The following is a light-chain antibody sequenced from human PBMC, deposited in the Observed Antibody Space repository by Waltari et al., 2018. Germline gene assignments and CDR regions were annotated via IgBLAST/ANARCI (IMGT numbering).Light chain of an antibody. CDR1: QSVLYSSNNKNY. Sequence: DIVMTQSPDSLAVSLGERATINCKPSQSVLYSSNNKNYLAWYQQKPGQPPKLLIYWASTRESGVTDRFSGSGSGTDFTLTISSLQAEDVAVYYCQQYLSTPPTFGQGTKVEIK. V-gene: IGKV4-1*01. CDR3: QQYLSTPPT. CDR2: WAS. J-gene: IGKJ1*01.